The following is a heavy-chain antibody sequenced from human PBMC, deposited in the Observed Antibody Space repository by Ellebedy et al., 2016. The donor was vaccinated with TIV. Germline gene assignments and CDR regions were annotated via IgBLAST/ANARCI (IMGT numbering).Heavy chain of an antibody. CDR3: AKGRGGGSDTSAPRYYFDY. D-gene: IGHD3-22*01. Sequence: GESLKISCAASGFTFSTYAMGWVRQAPGKGLEWVSFISNSGGTTYYTDSVGGRFISSRDNSKNTLYLQMNSLRAEDTAVYYCAKGRGGGSDTSAPRYYFDYWGLGTLVTVSS. CDR1: GFTFSTYA. J-gene: IGHJ4*02. V-gene: IGHV3-23*01. CDR2: ISNSGGTT.